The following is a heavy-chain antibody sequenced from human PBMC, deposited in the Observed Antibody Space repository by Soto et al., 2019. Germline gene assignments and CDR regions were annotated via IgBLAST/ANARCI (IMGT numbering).Heavy chain of an antibody. J-gene: IGHJ4*02. Sequence: GGSLRLGCAACVFSFINYAMNWVRQAPGEGLEWVGVISDDXGNNNYSNCVNGRLTISRDHAKNPLYMQMNSVRAEDTDVYYCARDPGRYSYGYYFDHWGQRPLVTVSS. CDR1: VFSFINYA. CDR3: ARDPGRYSYGYYFDH. D-gene: IGHD5-18*01. CDR2: ISDDXGNN. V-gene: IGHV3-30-3*01.